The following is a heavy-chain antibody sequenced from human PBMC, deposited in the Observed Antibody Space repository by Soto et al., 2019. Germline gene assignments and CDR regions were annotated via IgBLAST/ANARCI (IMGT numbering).Heavy chain of an antibody. Sequence: GGSLRLSCAASGFSFGSYGMHWVRQAPGKGLEWVAVIWFDGSNKYYTDSVKGRFTISRDNSKNTLFLQMNSLRAEDTAVYYCARDHPPQIFAVAATPSYFDYWGQGTLVTVSS. V-gene: IGHV3-33*01. CDR3: ARDHPPQIFAVAATPSYFDY. D-gene: IGHD6-19*01. J-gene: IGHJ4*02. CDR1: GFSFGSYG. CDR2: IWFDGSNK.